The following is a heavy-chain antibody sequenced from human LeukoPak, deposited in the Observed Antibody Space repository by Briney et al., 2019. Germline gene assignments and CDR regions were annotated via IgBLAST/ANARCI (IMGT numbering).Heavy chain of an antibody. Sequence: GASVKVSCKASGYTFTGYYMHWVRQAPGQGLEWMGWINPNSGNTGYAQKFQGRVTMTRNTSISTAYMELSSLGSEDTAVYYCARGAPGSYCSGGSCPYFDYWGQGTLVAVSS. D-gene: IGHD2-15*01. CDR2: INPNSGNT. CDR1: GYTFTGYY. V-gene: IGHV1-8*02. CDR3: ARGAPGSYCSGGSCPYFDY. J-gene: IGHJ4*02.